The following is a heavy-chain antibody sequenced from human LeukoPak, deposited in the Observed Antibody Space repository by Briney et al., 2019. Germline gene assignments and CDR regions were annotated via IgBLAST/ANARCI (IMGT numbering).Heavy chain of an antibody. CDR2: IYYSGST. V-gene: IGHV4-34*01. CDR1: GGSFSGYY. D-gene: IGHD3-22*01. CDR3: ARQYYYYSTVYPPRY. Sequence: SETLSLTCAVYGGSFSGYYWNWIRRPPGKGLEWIGSIYYSGSTYYNPSLKSRVTISVDTSKNQFSLELSFVTAADTAVYYCARQYYYYSTVYPPRYWGQGTLVTVSS. J-gene: IGHJ4*02.